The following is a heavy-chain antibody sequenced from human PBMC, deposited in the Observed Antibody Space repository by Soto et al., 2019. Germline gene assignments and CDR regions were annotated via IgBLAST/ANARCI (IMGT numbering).Heavy chain of an antibody. V-gene: IGHV3-21*01. CDR2: ISSSSSYI. D-gene: IGHD6-19*01. CDR3: ASGPYSSGWYGVVGY. CDR1: GFTFSSYS. Sequence: GGSLRLSCAASGFTFSSYSMNWVRQAPGKGLEWVPSISSSSSYIYYADSVKGRFTISRDNAKNSLYLQMNSLRAEDTAVYYCASGPYSSGWYGVVGYWGQGTLVTVSS. J-gene: IGHJ4*02.